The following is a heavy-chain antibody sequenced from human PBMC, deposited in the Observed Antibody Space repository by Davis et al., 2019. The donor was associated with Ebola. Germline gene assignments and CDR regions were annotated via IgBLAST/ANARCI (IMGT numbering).Heavy chain of an antibody. CDR2: FDPEDGET. CDR3: ARGSGYGDYVLFV. CDR1: GYTLTELS. D-gene: IGHD4-17*01. V-gene: IGHV1-24*01. J-gene: IGHJ4*02. Sequence: AASVKVSCKVSGYTLTELSMHWVRQAPGKGLEWMGGFDPEDGETIYAQKFQGRVTITADESTSTAYMELSSLRSEDTAVYYCARGSGYGDYVLFVWGQGTLVTVSS.